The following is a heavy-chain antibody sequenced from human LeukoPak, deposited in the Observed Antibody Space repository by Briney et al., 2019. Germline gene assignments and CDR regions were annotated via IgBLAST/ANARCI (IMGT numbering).Heavy chain of an antibody. V-gene: IGHV4-59*01. CDR2: IYYSGST. Sequence: PSETLSLTCTVSGGSMSPYHWGWIRQPPGKGLEWTGYIYYSGSTNYNPSLKSRVTISVDTSKNQFSLKLSSVTAADTAVYYCARESQYYRHAFDIWGQGTMVTVSS. CDR1: GGSMSPYH. D-gene: IGHD3-10*01. CDR3: ARESQYYRHAFDI. J-gene: IGHJ3*02.